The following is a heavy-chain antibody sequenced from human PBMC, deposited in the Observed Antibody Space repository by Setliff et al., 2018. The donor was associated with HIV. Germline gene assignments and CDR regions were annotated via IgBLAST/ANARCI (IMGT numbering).Heavy chain of an antibody. D-gene: IGHD5-12*01. CDR3: VRGGTGWLRGLFDY. CDR2: VHTSGSS. V-gene: IGHV4-4*08. CDR1: GGSISGFY. J-gene: IGHJ4*02. Sequence: SETLSLTCTVSGGSISGFYWSWIRQSPRWGLEWIGYVHTSGSSNYNLSLKSRATISVDTSTNQFSLKLTSLTAADTAVYYCVRGGTGWLRGLFDYWGRGILVTVSS.